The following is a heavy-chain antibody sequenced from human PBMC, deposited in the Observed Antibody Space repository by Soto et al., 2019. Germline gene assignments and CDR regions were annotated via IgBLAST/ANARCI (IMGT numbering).Heavy chain of an antibody. CDR3: AKAPYYDILTGYFYY. CDR2: ISGSGGST. Sequence: GGSLRLSCAASGFTFSSYAMSWVRQAPGKGLEWVSAISGSGGSTYYADSVKGRFTISRDNSKNTLYLQMNSLRAEDTAVYYCAKAPYYDILTGYFYYWGQGTLVTVSS. CDR1: GFTFSSYA. D-gene: IGHD3-9*01. V-gene: IGHV3-23*01. J-gene: IGHJ4*02.